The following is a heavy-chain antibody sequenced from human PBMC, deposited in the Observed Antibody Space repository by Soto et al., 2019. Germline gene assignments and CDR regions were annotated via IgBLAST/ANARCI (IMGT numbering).Heavy chain of an antibody. J-gene: IGHJ4*02. CDR3: ARTTAVGLFDY. V-gene: IGHV1-18*01. D-gene: IGHD1-26*01. CDR2: INAYNGNT. Sequence: QVQLVQSGAEVKKPGASVKVSCKASGYTFTSYGISWVRQAPGQGLEWMGWINAYNGNTKYAQKLHGRVTMTTDTSTSTPYLELTTLKSPDTAVYYCARTTAVGLFDYWGQRTLVTLSS. CDR1: GYTFTSYG.